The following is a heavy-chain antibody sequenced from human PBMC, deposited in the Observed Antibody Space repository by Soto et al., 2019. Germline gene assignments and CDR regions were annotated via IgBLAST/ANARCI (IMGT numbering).Heavy chain of an antibody. CDR3: ASRTAKYSSSWGDAFDI. J-gene: IGHJ3*02. Sequence: QLQLQESGPGLVRPSETLSLTCTVSGDSISRSYFYWGWIRQPPGKGLEWIGIMYYSGSSFYNPSVKSRVTISVDTSKNQFSLKLSSVIAADTAVYYCASRTAKYSSSWGDAFDIWGQGTMVTVSS. CDR1: GDSISRSYFY. V-gene: IGHV4-39*01. D-gene: IGHD6-13*01. CDR2: MYYSGSS.